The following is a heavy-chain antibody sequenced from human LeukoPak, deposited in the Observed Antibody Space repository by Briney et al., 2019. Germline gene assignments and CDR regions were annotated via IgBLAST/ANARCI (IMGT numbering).Heavy chain of an antibody. CDR3: ARDVVVGATFGWFDP. Sequence: GGSLRPSCAASGFTFSSYAMHWVRQAPGKGLEWVAVISYDGSNKYYADSVKGRFTISRDNSKNTLYLQMNSLRAEDTAVYYCARDVVVGATFGWFDPWGQGTLVTVSS. V-gene: IGHV3-30-3*01. CDR2: ISYDGSNK. J-gene: IGHJ5*02. CDR1: GFTFSSYA. D-gene: IGHD1-26*01.